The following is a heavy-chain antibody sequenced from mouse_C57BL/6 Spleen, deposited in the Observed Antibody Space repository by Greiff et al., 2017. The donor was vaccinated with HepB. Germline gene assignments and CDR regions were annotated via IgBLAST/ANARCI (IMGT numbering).Heavy chain of an antibody. CDR2: IRNKANNHAT. D-gene: IGHD2-1*01. CDR1: GFTFSDAW. Sequence: EVKLEESGGGLVQPGGSMKLSCAASGFTFSDAWMDWVRQSPEKGLEWVAEIRNKANNHATCYAESVKGRFTISRDDSKSSVNLPMNSLRAEDTGIYSSRCIYYGNYPYYWGQSPTLTVSS. V-gene: IGHV6-6*01. J-gene: IGHJ2*01. CDR3: RCIYYGNYPYY.